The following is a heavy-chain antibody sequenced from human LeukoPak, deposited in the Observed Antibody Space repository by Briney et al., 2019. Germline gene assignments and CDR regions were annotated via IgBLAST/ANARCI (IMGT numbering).Heavy chain of an antibody. D-gene: IGHD2-15*01. CDR2: IYPGDSDT. CDR3: AGGYCSGGRCYDAFGI. Sequence: GESLKISCKGSGYSFTSYWIGWVRPMPGKGLEWMGIIYPGDSDTRYSPSFQGQVTISADKSISTAYLQWSSLKASDTAMYYCAGGYCSGGRCYDAFGIWGQGTMVTVSS. CDR1: GYSFTSYW. V-gene: IGHV5-51*01. J-gene: IGHJ3*02.